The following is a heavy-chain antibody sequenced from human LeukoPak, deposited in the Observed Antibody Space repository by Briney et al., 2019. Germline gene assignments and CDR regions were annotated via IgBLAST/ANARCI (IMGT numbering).Heavy chain of an antibody. J-gene: IGHJ6*04. CDR3: ASARMPSTNYYGSGSYYYYYGMDV. Sequence: GGSLRLSCAASGFTVSSNYMSWVRQAPGQGLEWMGGIIPIFGTANYAQKFQGRVTITADKSTSTAYMELSSLRSEDTAVYYCASARMPSTNYYGSGSYYYYYGMDVWGKGTTVTVSS. CDR2: IIPIFGTA. V-gene: IGHV1-69*06. D-gene: IGHD3-10*01. CDR1: GFTVSSNY.